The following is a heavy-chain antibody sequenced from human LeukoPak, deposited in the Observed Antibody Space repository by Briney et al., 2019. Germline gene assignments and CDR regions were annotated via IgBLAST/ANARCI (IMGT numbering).Heavy chain of an antibody. CDR3: AKDSNILTGYTFDY. Sequence: PGGSLRLSCAASGFTFDDYAMHWVRQAPGKGLEWVSGISWNSGSIGYADSVKGRFTISRDNAKNSLYLQMNSLRAEDTALYYCAKDSNILTGYTFDYWGQGTLVTVSS. CDR2: ISWNSGSI. J-gene: IGHJ4*02. V-gene: IGHV3-9*01. D-gene: IGHD3-9*01. CDR1: GFTFDDYA.